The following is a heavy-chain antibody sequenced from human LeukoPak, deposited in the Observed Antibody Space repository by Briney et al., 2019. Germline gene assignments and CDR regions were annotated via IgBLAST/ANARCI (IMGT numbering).Heavy chain of an antibody. V-gene: IGHV3-30*18. J-gene: IGHJ4*02. Sequence: GGSLRLSCAASGFTFSSYGMHWVSQAPGKGLEWVAVISYDGSNKYYADSVKGRFTISRDNSKNTLYLQMNSLRAEDTAVYYCAKAGSGYWGQGTLVTVSS. D-gene: IGHD6-19*01. CDR1: GFTFSSYG. CDR2: ISYDGSNK. CDR3: AKAGSGY.